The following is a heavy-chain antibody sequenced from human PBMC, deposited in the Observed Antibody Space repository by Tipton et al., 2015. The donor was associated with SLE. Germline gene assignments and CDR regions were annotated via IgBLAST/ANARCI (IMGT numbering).Heavy chain of an antibody. CDR1: GFTVSSNY. CDR2: ISYDGSNK. J-gene: IGHJ6*03. CDR3: ARGSSWTGYYYYYMDV. D-gene: IGHD6-13*01. V-gene: IGHV3-30-3*01. Sequence: SLRLSCAASGFTVSSNYMSWVRQAPGKGLEWVAVISYDGSNKYYADSVKGRFTISRDNSKNTLYLQMNSLRAEDTAVYYCARGSSWTGYYYYYMDVWGKGTTVTVSS.